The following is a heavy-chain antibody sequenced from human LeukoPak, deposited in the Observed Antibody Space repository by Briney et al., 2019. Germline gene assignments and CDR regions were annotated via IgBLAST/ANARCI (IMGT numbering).Heavy chain of an antibody. D-gene: IGHD3-10*01. CDR1: GFTFSSYG. Sequence: PGRSLRLSCAASGFTFSSYGMHWVRQAPGKGLEWVAVISYDGSNKYYADSVKGRFTISRDNSKNTLYLQMNSLRAEDTAVYYCARDRMVRGVYGAFDIWGQGTMVTVSS. J-gene: IGHJ3*02. V-gene: IGHV3-30*03. CDR3: ARDRMVRGVYGAFDI. CDR2: ISYDGSNK.